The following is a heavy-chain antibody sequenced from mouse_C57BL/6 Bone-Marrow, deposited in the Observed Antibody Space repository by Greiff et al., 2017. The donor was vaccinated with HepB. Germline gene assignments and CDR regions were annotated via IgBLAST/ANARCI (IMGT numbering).Heavy chain of an antibody. D-gene: IGHD2-3*01. Sequence: QVQLKESGAELVRPGASVTLSCKASGYTFTDYGMHWVKQTPVHGLEWIGAIDPETGGTAYNQKFKGKAILTADKSSSTAYMELRSLTSEDSAVYYCTIYDGYYGGKTWFAYWGQGTLVTVSA. CDR1: GYTFTDYG. V-gene: IGHV1-15*01. CDR3: TIYDGYYGGKTWFAY. CDR2: IDPETGGT. J-gene: IGHJ3*01.